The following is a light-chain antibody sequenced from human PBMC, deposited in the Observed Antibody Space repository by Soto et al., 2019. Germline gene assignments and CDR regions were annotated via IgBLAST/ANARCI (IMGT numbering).Light chain of an antibody. CDR1: SSDVGGYTY. V-gene: IGLV2-14*01. CDR2: DVS. Sequence: QSALTQPASVSGSPGQSIAISCTGTSSDVGGYTYVSWYQQHPGKAPKLMIYDVSARPSGVSIRFSGSKSDNTASLTIYGLQAEDEADYYCSSYTSSNTVIFGGGTKLTVL. CDR3: SSYTSSNTVI. J-gene: IGLJ2*01.